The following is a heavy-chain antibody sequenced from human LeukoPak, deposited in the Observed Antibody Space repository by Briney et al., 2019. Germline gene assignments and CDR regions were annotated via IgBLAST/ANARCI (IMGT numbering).Heavy chain of an antibody. CDR1: GFTFSSYA. CDR2: ISGSGGST. CDR3: ATDISVVPAAHTTPCDY. V-gene: IGHV3-23*01. D-gene: IGHD2-2*01. Sequence: PGGSLRLSCAASGFTFSSYAMSWVRQAPGKGLEWVSAISGSGGSTYYADSVKGRFTISRDNSKNTLYLQMNSLRAEDTAVYYCATDISVVPAAHTTPCDYWGQGTLVTVSS. J-gene: IGHJ4*02.